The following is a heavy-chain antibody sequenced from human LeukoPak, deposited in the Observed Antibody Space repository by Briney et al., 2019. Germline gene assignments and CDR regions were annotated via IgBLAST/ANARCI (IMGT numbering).Heavy chain of an antibody. D-gene: IGHD3-22*01. CDR2: ISSSSSYR. CDR1: GFTFSSYT. V-gene: IGHV3-21*04. CDR3: AKDIRSYYYDSSGYSR. J-gene: IGHJ4*02. Sequence: GGSLRLSCAASGFTFSSYTMNWVRQAPGKGLVWVSSISSSSSYRYYADSVKGRFTISRDNAKNSLYLQMNSLRAEDTALYYCAKDIRSYYYDSSGYSRWGQGTLVTVSS.